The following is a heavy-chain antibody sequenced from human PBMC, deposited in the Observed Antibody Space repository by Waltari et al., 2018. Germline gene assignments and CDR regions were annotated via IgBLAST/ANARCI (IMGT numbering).Heavy chain of an antibody. CDR1: GFTFSSYS. Sequence: EVQLVESGGGLVKPGGALRLSCAASGFTFSSYSMYWVRQALGNGLEWVPSISSSSSYIYYADSVKGRFTISRDNAKNSLYLQMNSLRAEDTAVYYCARDRSLYDILTGYYYGMDVWGQGTTVTVSS. J-gene: IGHJ6*02. D-gene: IGHD3-9*01. CDR2: ISSSSSYI. CDR3: ARDRSLYDILTGYYYGMDV. V-gene: IGHV3-21*01.